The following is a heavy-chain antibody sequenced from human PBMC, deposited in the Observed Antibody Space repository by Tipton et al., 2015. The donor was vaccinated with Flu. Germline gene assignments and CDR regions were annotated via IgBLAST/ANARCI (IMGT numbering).Heavy chain of an antibody. CDR3: ARDLGGHSSGWKGPFDY. J-gene: IGHJ4*02. Sequence: LRLSCTASGYSISSGYYWGWIRQPPGKGLEWIGSIYHSGSTYYNPSLKSRVTISVDTSKNQFSLKLSPVTAADTAVYYCARDLGGHSSGWKGPFDYWGQGTLVTVSS. V-gene: IGHV4-38-2*02. CDR1: GYSISSGYY. CDR2: IYHSGST. D-gene: IGHD6-19*01.